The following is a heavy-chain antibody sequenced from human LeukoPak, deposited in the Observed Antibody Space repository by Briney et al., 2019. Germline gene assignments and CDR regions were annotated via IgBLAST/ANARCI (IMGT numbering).Heavy chain of an antibody. J-gene: IGHJ3*01. Sequence: PGGSLGLSCAASGFSLGSHVMHWVRQAPGKGLERVALIFSDGSNEYYADSVKGRFTISRDNSKNTLYLQINGLTSEDTAVYSCARGIWETNSVAFDLWGQGTMVIVS. CDR3: ARGIWETNSVAFDL. CDR2: IFSDGSNE. V-gene: IGHV3-30*04. CDR1: GFSLGSHV. D-gene: IGHD3-16*01.